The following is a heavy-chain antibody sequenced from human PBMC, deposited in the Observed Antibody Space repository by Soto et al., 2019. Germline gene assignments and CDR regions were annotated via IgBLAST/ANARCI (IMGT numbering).Heavy chain of an antibody. V-gene: IGHV3-21*01. CDR1: GFTFSSFS. D-gene: IGHD3-16*01. Sequence: EVPLVESGGGLVKPGGSLRLSCAASGFTFSSFSMIWVRQAPGKGLEWVSSITSRSDYIYYADSVRGRFTISRDNPKNSLFLQMNSLRAEDTAVYYCARVFTWGWFDAWGQGTLVTVSS. CDR3: ARVFTWGWFDA. CDR2: ITSRSDYI. J-gene: IGHJ5*02.